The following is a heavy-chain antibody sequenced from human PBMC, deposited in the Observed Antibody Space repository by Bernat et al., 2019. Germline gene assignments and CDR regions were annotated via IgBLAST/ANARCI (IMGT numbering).Heavy chain of an antibody. J-gene: IGHJ6*03. CDR3: ARLGAHCSGGSCYSGYYYYMDV. V-gene: IGHV4-39*01. CDR1: GGSISSSSYY. Sequence: QLQLQESGPGLVKPSETLSLTCTVSGGSISSSSYYWGWIRQPPGKGLEWIGSIYYSGSTYYNPSLKSRVTISVDTSKNQFSLKRSSVTAADTAVYYCARLGAHCSGGSCYSGYYYYMDVWGKGTTVTVSS. CDR2: IYYSGST. D-gene: IGHD2-15*01.